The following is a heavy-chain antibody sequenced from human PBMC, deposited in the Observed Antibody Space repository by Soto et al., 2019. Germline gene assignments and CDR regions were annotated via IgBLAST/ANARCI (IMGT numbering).Heavy chain of an antibody. CDR2: IMPIFRTP. CDR3: ARDNDRPQLGGNYYYILDV. CDR1: GGTFRNSA. D-gene: IGHD1-1*01. J-gene: IGHJ6*02. V-gene: IGHV1-69*12. Sequence: QVQLEQSGAEVKKPGSSVKVSCKASGGTFRNSAISWVRQAPGQGLEWLGGIMPIFRTPDYSQKFQGRVTVTADESTSTAYMELRGLRSDDTAGYYCARDNDRPQLGGNYYYILDVWGQGTTVTVSS.